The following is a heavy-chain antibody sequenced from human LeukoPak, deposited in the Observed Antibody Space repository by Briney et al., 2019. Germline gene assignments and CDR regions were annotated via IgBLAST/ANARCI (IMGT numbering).Heavy chain of an antibody. Sequence: GGSLRLSCAASGFTFSSYWMSWVRQAPGKGLEWVANINQDGSEKYYADSVKGRFTLSRDNAENSVYLQMNNLRPEETAVCYCATLNWESPDYWGQGTQVTVSS. CDR2: INQDGSEK. J-gene: IGHJ4*01. D-gene: IGHD7-27*01. CDR1: GFTFSSYW. CDR3: ATLNWESPDY. V-gene: IGHV3-7*01.